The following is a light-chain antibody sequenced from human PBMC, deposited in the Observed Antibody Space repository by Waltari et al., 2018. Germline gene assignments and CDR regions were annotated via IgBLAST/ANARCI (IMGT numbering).Light chain of an antibody. CDR2: DVT. CDR3: CSYAGRSTWV. J-gene: IGLJ3*02. Sequence: QSALTQPAYVSGSPGHSITISCTGASTDVGDYNYVSWYQQIPGKAPKVIIYDVTKRPSGVSNRFSGSKSGNSASLSISGLQAEDEAHYYCCSYAGRSTWVFGGGTKVTVL. V-gene: IGLV2-14*03. CDR1: STDVGDYNY.